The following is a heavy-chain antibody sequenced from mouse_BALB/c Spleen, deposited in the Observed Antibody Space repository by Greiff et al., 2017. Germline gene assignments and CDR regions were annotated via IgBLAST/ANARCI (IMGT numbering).Heavy chain of an antibody. CDR2: ISSGGST. D-gene: IGHD2-14*01. CDR1: GFTFSSYA. J-gene: IGHJ2*01. Sequence: DVMLVESGGGLVKPGGSLKLSCAASGFTFSSYAMSWVRQTPEKRLEWVASISSGGSTYYPDSVKGRFTISRDNARNILYLQMSSLRSEDTAMYYCARGGYPYYFDYWGQGTTLTVSS. V-gene: IGHV5-6-5*01. CDR3: ARGGYPYYFDY.